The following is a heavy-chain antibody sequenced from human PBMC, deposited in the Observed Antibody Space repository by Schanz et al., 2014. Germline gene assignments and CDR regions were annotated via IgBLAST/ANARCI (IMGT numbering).Heavy chain of an antibody. Sequence: QVRLVQSGAEVKKPGSSVKVSCKSSGATFNSYAFGWVRQAPGQGLEWMGWINPDSGGTNYAQKFQGRVTMTRDMSINTAYMELSRLRSDDSAVYYCASDFWSGYSHYYYGLDVWGRGTTVTVSS. CDR3: ASDFWSGYSHYYYGLDV. J-gene: IGHJ6*02. CDR1: GATFNSYA. CDR2: INPDSGGT. V-gene: IGHV1-2*02. D-gene: IGHD3-3*01.